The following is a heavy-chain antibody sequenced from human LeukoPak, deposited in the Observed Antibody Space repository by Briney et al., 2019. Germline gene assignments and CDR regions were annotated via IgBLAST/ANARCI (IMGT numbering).Heavy chain of an antibody. CDR1: GGSFSGCY. CDR2: INHSGST. J-gene: IGHJ3*02. V-gene: IGHV4-34*01. Sequence: PSETLSLTCAVYGGSFSGCYWSWIRQPPGKGLEWIGEINHSGSTNYSPSLRSRVTISLDTSRNQFSLKLNSVTAADTAVYYCAKSNGYGLVDIWGQGTMVTVSS. D-gene: IGHD3-10*01. CDR3: AKSNGYGLVDI.